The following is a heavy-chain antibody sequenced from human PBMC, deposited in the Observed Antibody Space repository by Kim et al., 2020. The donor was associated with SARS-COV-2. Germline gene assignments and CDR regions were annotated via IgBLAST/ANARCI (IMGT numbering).Heavy chain of an antibody. Sequence: ASVKVSCKASGYTFTNYAMHWVRQAPGQRLEWMGWVNGGDGNTKYSQKFQGRVTITRDTSASTAYVELSSLRSEDTAVYYCARNGLTGGGPGSYQDYWGQGTLVTVSS. CDR2: VNGGDGNT. D-gene: IGHD3-10*01. CDR1: GYTFTNYA. J-gene: IGHJ4*02. CDR3: ARNGLTGGGPGSYQDY. V-gene: IGHV1-3*01.